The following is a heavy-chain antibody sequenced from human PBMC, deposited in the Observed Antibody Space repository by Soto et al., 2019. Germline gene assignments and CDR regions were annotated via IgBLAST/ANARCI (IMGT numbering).Heavy chain of an antibody. Sequence: EVQLVESGGGLVKPGGSLRLSCAASGFTFSSYSMNWVRQAPGKGLEWVSAISSRSDYIYYAVSVKGRFTISRDNAKNSLYLQMNSLTAEATAVYYCARSTPVSGYASRSGDYWGQGTLVTVSS. CDR3: ARSTPVSGYASRSGDY. CDR1: GFTFSSYS. CDR2: ISSRSDYI. D-gene: IGHD5-12*01. J-gene: IGHJ4*02. V-gene: IGHV3-21*01.